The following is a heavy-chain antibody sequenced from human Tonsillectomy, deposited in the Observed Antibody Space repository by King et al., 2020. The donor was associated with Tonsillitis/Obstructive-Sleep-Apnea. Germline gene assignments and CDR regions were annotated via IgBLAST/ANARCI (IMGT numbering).Heavy chain of an antibody. D-gene: IGHD2-15*01. CDR2: VSGSSDRT. Sequence: VKLVESGGGLVQPGGSLRLSCAASGFSFSTYDMSWVRQAPRKGLEWVSTVSGSSDRTYYADSVKGRFTISRDNSKNTLYLQMNTLRVDDTAVYYCAARSGIYDWGQGVLVTVSS. V-gene: IGHV3-23*04. CDR1: GFSFSTYD. CDR3: AARSGIYD. J-gene: IGHJ4*02.